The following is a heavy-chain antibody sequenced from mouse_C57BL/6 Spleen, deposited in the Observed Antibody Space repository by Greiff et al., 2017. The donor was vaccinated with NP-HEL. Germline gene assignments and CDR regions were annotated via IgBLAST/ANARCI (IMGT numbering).Heavy chain of an antibody. CDR1: GYSFTDYN. Sequence: SGPELVKPGASVKISCKASGYSFTDYNMNWVKQSNGKSLEWIGVINPNYGTTSYNQKFKGKATLTVDQSSSTAYMQLNSLTSEDSAVYYCAREGYYGSSFYFDYWGQGTTLTVS. J-gene: IGHJ2*01. V-gene: IGHV1-39*01. D-gene: IGHD1-1*01. CDR3: AREGYYGSSFYFDY. CDR2: INPNYGTT.